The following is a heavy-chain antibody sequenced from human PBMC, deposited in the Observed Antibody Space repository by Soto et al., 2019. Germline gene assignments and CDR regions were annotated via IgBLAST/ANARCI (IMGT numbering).Heavy chain of an antibody. Sequence: QVQLQQSGAEVKRPGSSVKFSCKPSGASFNGNGFAWGHKPPGQGLEWLGKITPALHLTNYAQSFQGRVTITADTSTSTLYLELTSLTSKDTAVYYCAWMKMARLDHWGQGTLVTVSS. V-gene: IGHV1-69*09. CDR1: GASFNGNG. CDR3: AWMKMARLDH. D-gene: IGHD2-2*03. CDR2: ITPALHLT. J-gene: IGHJ4*02.